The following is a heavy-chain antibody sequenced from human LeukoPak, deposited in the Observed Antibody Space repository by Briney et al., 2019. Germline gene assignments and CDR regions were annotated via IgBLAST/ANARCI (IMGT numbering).Heavy chain of an antibody. CDR1: GFTFSDYC. V-gene: IGHV3-7*01. Sequence: ETGGSLRLSCAASGFTFSDYCMTWVRQAPGKGLEWVANIKQDGSEKYYVDSVKGRFTISRDNAKNSLYLQMNSLRAEDTAVYYCARLEYTAIISVDYWGQGTLVTVSS. CDR3: ARLEYTAIISVDY. CDR2: IKQDGSEK. J-gene: IGHJ4*02. D-gene: IGHD5-18*01.